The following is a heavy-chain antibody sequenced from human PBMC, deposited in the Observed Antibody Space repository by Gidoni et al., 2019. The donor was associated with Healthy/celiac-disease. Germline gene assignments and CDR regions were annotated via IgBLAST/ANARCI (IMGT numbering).Heavy chain of an antibody. V-gene: IGHV4-30-2*01. CDR3: ARGGNYYDSSGYYD. Sequence: TNYNPSLKSRVTISVDRSKNQFSLKLSSVTAADTAVYYCARGGNYYDSSGYYDWGQGTLVTVSS. D-gene: IGHD3-22*01. J-gene: IGHJ4*02. CDR2: T.